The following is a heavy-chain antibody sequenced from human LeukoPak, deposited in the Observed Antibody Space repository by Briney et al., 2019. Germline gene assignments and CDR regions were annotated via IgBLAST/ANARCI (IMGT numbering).Heavy chain of an antibody. D-gene: IGHD3-10*01. CDR1: GGSISTYY. Sequence: PSETLSLTCTVSGGSISTYYWSWIRQPPGKGLEWIGYIYYSGSTNYNPSLKSRVTISVDTSKNQFSLKLSSVTAADTAVYYCARDSVKWFGELRAFDIWGQGTMVTVSS. CDR2: IYYSGST. V-gene: IGHV4-59*12. CDR3: ARDSVKWFGELRAFDI. J-gene: IGHJ3*02.